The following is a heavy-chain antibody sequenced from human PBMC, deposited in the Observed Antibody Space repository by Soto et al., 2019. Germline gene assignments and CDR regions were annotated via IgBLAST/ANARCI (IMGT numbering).Heavy chain of an antibody. V-gene: IGHV1-69*01. CDR1: GETLNSNP. J-gene: IGHJ4*02. CDR2: IVPLTDRT. D-gene: IGHD2-15*01. CDR3: ERKSGRDCHSGGGCFSLDV. Sequence: QVQLVQSGAEVEKPGSSLKVSCKVFGETLNSNPIGWVRQAPGQGLEWVGGIVPLTDRTNYAQELQGRVTVTADGSTSTVYMELSNLKSDDTAVYYCERKSGRDCHSGGGCFSLDVWGQGSLITVSS.